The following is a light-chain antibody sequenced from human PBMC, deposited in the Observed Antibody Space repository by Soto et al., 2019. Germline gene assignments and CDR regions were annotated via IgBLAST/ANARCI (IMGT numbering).Light chain of an antibody. Sequence: QCALTQPASVSGSAGQSITISCTGTSSDVGSYNLVSWYQQHPGKAPKLMIYEVSKRPSGVSNRFSGSKSGNTASLTISGLQAEDEADYYCCSYAGTPRVFGTGTKVTVL. CDR2: EVS. J-gene: IGLJ1*01. CDR1: SSDVGSYNL. CDR3: CSYAGTPRV. V-gene: IGLV2-23*02.